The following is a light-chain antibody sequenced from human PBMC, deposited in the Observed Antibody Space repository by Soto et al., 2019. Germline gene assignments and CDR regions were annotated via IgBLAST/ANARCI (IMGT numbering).Light chain of an antibody. CDR2: EVS. CDR1: SSDVGGYNY. J-gene: IGLJ1*01. CDR3: SSYTSSSTPLYV. V-gene: IGLV2-14*01. Sequence: HSVLTQPASVSGSPGQSITISCTGTSSDVGGYNYVSWYQQHPGKAPKLMIYEVSNRPSGVSNRFSGSKSGNTASLATSGLQAEDEADYYCSSYTSSSTPLYVFGTGTKVTVL.